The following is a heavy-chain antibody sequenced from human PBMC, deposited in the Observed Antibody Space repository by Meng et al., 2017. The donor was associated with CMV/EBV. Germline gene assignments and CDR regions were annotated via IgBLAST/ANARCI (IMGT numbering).Heavy chain of an antibody. Sequence: PESLSLTCTVSGGSINTYYWYWIRHPPGKGLEWIGYVYYNGSTNYSPYHKSRVTISVDTSKNQFPLKLSSVTGADTAVYFCARDSTSRGVYYYVVDVWGQGTTVTVSS. CDR2: VYYNGST. J-gene: IGHJ6*02. CDR1: GGSINTYY. V-gene: IGHV4-59*01. D-gene: IGHD2-8*01. CDR3: ARDSTSRGVYYYVVDV.